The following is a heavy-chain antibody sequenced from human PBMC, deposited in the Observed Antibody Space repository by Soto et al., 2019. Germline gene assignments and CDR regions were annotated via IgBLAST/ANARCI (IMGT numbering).Heavy chain of an antibody. CDR2: IYYSGST. CDR1: GGSISSSSYY. Sequence: SETLSLTCTVSGGSISSSSYYWGWIRQPPGKGLEWIGSIYYSGSTYYNPSLKSRVTISVDTSKNQFSLKLSSVTAADTAVYYCASGEYSRFDYWGQGTLVTVSS. D-gene: IGHD6-6*01. J-gene: IGHJ4*02. V-gene: IGHV4-39*01. CDR3: ASGEYSRFDY.